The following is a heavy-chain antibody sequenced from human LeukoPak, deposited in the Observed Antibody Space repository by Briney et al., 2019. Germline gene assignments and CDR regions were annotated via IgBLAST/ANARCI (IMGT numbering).Heavy chain of an antibody. CDR2: IIPIFGTA. CDR3: ARMGMDPAMVTNYLDH. Sequence: ASVKVSCKASGGTFSSYAISWVRQAPGQGLEWMGRIIPIFGTANYAQKFQGRVTITADKSTSTAYMELSSLRSEDTAVYYCARMGMDPAMVTNYLDHWGQGTLVTVSS. V-gene: IGHV1-69*06. CDR1: GGTFSSYA. D-gene: IGHD5-18*01. J-gene: IGHJ4*02.